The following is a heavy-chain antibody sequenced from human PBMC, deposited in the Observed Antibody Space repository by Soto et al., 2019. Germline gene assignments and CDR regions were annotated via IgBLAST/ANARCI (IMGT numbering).Heavy chain of an antibody. CDR1: GGSISSYY. CDR2: IDTSGST. D-gene: IGHD2-2*02. J-gene: IGHJ4*02. V-gene: IGHV4-4*07. Sequence: QVQLQESGPGLVKPSETLSLTCTVSGGSISSYYWSWIRQPAGKGLEWIGRIDTSGSTNYNPSLKRRVTMSVDTSKNQFSLKLSSVTAADTAVYYCARLDCSSTSCYTGGWYFDYWGQGTLVTVSS. CDR3: ARLDCSSTSCYTGGWYFDY.